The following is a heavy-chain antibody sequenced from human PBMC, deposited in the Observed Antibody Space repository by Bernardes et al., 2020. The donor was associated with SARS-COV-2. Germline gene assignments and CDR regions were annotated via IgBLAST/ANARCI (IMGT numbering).Heavy chain of an antibody. CDR1: GFTFSTYW. CDR2: INGDGSST. V-gene: IGHV3-74*01. J-gene: IGHJ4*02. D-gene: IGHD6-13*01. Sequence: GGSLRLSCAASGFTFSTYWMHWVRQAPGKGLVWVSRINGDGSSTNYADSVKGRFTISRDNAKNSLYLQMNSLRAEDTAVYYCARSWPNFDYWGQGTLVTVSS. CDR3: ARSWPNFDY.